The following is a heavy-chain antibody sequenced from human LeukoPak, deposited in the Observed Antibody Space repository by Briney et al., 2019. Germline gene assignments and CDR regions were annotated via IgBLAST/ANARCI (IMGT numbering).Heavy chain of an antibody. J-gene: IGHJ4*02. Sequence: PGGSLRLSCAASGLRFSDYYVSWIRQAPGKGLQWVSYISSGGDIMHYADSVKGRFTISRDNAKNSLYLHMNSLRVGDTAIYYCAREEYQVLLDWGQGVLVTVAS. D-gene: IGHD2-15*01. CDR2: ISSGGDIM. V-gene: IGHV3-11*04. CDR3: AREEYQVLLD. CDR1: GLRFSDYY.